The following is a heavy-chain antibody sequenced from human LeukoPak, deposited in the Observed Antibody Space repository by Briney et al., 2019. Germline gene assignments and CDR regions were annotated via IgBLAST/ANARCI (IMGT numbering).Heavy chain of an antibody. CDR3: ARTRSNFYYYDSSGYPADYYYYYGMDV. CDR1: GYTFTSYG. J-gene: IGHJ6*02. D-gene: IGHD3-22*01. Sequence: SVKVSCKASGYTFTSYGISWVRQAPGQGLEWMGGIIPIFGTANYAQKFQGRVTITADESTSTAYMELSSLRSEDTAVYYCARTRSNFYYYDSSGYPADYYYYYGMDVWGQGTTVTVSS. V-gene: IGHV1-69*13. CDR2: IIPIFGTA.